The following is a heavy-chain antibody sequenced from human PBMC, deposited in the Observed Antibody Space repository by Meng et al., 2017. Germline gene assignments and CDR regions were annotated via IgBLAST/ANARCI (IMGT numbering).Heavy chain of an antibody. CDR2: ISGDGSST. Sequence: VRLVGVGGGVVQPGRSLRLSCAAFGFKFNSYWMHWVRQAPGKGLVWVSRISGDGSSTIYAESVKGRFTISRDNAKNTLYLQMNSLRGEDTAVYYCGTGGDYYSFHYWGQGTLVTVSS. D-gene: IGHD1-26*01. CDR3: GTGGDYYSFHY. J-gene: IGHJ4*02. CDR1: GFKFNSYW. V-gene: IGHV3-74*01.